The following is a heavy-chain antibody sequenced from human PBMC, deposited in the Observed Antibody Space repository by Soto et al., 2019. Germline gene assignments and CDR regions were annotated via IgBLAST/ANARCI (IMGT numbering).Heavy chain of an antibody. CDR2: IYYSGST. CDR1: GGSISSSSYY. V-gene: IGHV4-39*01. J-gene: IGHJ4*02. CDR3: ASPSDSSGYYYDY. Sequence: PSETLSLTCTVSGGSISSSSYYWGWIRQPPGKGLEWIGSIYYSGSTYYNPSLKSRVTISVDTSKNQFSLKLSSVTAADTAVYYCASPSDSSGYYYDYWGQGTLLTVSS. D-gene: IGHD3-22*01.